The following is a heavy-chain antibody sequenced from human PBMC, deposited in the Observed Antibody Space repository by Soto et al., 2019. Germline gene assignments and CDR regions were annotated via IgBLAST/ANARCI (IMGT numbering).Heavy chain of an antibody. Sequence: QVQLQQWGAGPLRPLETLSLTCGVSGGSFSGYYWAWIRQSPGKGLEWIGEINDRGSINYNPSLKSRFSISVDTSKNHYSRNLRSVTAAATAVYYCARESHDILTGPPWVWYFDLWGRGTLVTVSS. CDR1: GGSFSGYY. CDR2: INDRGSI. D-gene: IGHD3-9*01. J-gene: IGHJ2*01. V-gene: IGHV4-34*01. CDR3: ARESHDILTGPPWVWYFDL.